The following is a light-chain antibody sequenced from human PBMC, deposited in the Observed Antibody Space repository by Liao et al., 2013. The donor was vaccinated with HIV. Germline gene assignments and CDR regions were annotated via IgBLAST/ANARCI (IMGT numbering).Light chain of an antibody. V-gene: IGLV3-25*03. Sequence: SYELTQPPSVSVSPGQTARITCSGDALPKQYASWYQQKPGQAPVLLIYKDSERPSGIPERFSGSSSGTTVTLTISGVQAEDEADYYCQAWDSSIYVFGTGTKVTVL. J-gene: IGLJ1*01. CDR2: KDS. CDR3: QAWDSSIYV. CDR1: ALPKQY.